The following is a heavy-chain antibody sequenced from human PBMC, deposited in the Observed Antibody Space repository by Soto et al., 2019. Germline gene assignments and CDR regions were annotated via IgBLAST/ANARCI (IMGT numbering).Heavy chain of an antibody. CDR3: ARGGYYDSSGSRNYHYYGMNV. CDR1: GYTFSSYG. D-gene: IGHD3-22*01. CDR2: ISPYDGNT. Sequence: QVQLVQSGGEVKKPGASVKVSCKASGYTFSSYGINWVRQAPGQGLEWLGWISPYDGNTKYAQILQGRVSMTTDTSPKTAYMEVRGLRSDDTAVYYCARGGYYDSSGSRNYHYYGMNVWGQGTTVTVSS. J-gene: IGHJ6*02. V-gene: IGHV1-18*01.